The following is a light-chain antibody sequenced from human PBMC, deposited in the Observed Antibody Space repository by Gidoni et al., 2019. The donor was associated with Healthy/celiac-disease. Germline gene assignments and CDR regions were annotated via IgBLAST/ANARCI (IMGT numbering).Light chain of an antibody. CDR1: TLGDKY. CDR3: QAWDSSTVV. V-gene: IGLV3-1*01. Sequence: SYELTQPPSVSVSPGQTASITCSGDTLGDKYARWYQQTTGQSPVLVIYQDSKRPSGIPERFSGSNSGNTATLTISGTQAMDEADYYCQAWDSSTVVFGGGTKLTVL. J-gene: IGLJ2*01. CDR2: QDS.